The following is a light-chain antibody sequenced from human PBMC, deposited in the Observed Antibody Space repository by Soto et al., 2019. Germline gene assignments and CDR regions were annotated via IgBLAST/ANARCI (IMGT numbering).Light chain of an antibody. V-gene: IGKV2-28*01. CDR2: LGS. J-gene: IGKJ5*01. CDR1: QSLLNSNGYNY. Sequence: DIVMTQSPLSLPVTPGAPASISCRSNQSLLNSNGYNYLDWYLQKPGQSPQLLIYLGSNRASRVPDRFSGSGSGTDFTLKISRVEAEDVGVYYCMQALQTPITFGQGTRLEIK. CDR3: MQALQTPIT.